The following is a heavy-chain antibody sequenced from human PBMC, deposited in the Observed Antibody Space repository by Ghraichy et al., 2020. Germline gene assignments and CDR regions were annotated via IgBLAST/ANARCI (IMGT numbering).Heavy chain of an antibody. J-gene: IGHJ4*02. D-gene: IGHD3-10*01. CDR1: GFSFSTYG. Sequence: GGSLRLSCAAPGFSFSTYGMHWVRQAPGKGLEWVAVIWYDGSNKYYADSVKGRFTISRDTSKNTLFLQMNSLRAEDTAMYYCARGRGYGSPGVFDYCGQGTLVTVSS. CDR2: IWYDGSNK. V-gene: IGHV3-33*01. CDR3: ARGRGYGSPGVFDY.